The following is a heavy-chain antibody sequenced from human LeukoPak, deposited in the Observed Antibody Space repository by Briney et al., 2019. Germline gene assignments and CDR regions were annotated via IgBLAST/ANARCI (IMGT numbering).Heavy chain of an antibody. V-gene: IGHV4-38-2*02. CDR3: ARGKSRGSHIDY. D-gene: IGHD1-26*01. CDR2: IYESGST. J-gene: IGHJ4*02. CDR1: GYSISSGYY. Sequence: ASETLSLTCTVSGYSISSGYYWGWIRQPPGKGLEWIGSIYESGSTYYNPSLKSRVTISVDTSKDQFSLRMNSVTAADTAVYYCARGKSRGSHIDYWGQGTLVTVSS.